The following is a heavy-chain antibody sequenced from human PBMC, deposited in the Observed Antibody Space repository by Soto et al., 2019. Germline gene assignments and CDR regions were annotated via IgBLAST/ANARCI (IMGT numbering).Heavy chain of an antibody. J-gene: IGHJ6*02. Sequence: GGSLRLSCAASGFTFDDYAMHWVRQAPGRGLEWVSGISWNSGSIGYADSVKGRFTISRDNAKNSLYLQMNSLRAEDTALYYCAKDIQSGMGYYYYGMDVWGQGTTVTVSS. CDR1: GFTFDDYA. D-gene: IGHD1-26*01. CDR2: ISWNSGSI. CDR3: AKDIQSGMGYYYYGMDV. V-gene: IGHV3-9*01.